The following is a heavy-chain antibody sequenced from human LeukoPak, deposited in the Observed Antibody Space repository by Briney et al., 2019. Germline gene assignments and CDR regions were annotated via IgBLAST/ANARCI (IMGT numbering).Heavy chain of an antibody. CDR3: VRDIRMVGATHYFDY. D-gene: IGHD1-26*01. CDR1: GVSITSYF. V-gene: IGHV4-59*01. Sequence: SETLSLTCTVSGVSITSYFWSWIRQPPGKGLEWIGYMHYSGSPTYNPSLKSRVTISVDTSKNQFSLRLTSVTAADTAIYYCVRDIRMVGATHYFDYWGQGTLVTVSS. J-gene: IGHJ4*02. CDR2: MHYSGSP.